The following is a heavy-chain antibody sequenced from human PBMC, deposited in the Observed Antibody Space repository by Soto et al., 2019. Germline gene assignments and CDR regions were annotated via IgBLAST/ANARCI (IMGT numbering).Heavy chain of an antibody. CDR3: ARDGVRRFPYYGMDV. CDR1: GGSISSSNW. V-gene: IGHV4-4*02. Sequence: PSETLSLTCAVSGGSISSSNWWSWVRQPPGKGLEWIGEIYHSGSTNYNPSLKSRVTISVDKSKNQFSLKLSSVTAADTAVYYCARDGVRRFPYYGMDVWGQGTTVTVSS. J-gene: IGHJ6*02. D-gene: IGHD3-3*01. CDR2: IYHSGST.